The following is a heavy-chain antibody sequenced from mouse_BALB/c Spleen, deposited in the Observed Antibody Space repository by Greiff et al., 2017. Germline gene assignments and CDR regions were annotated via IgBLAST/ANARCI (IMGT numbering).Heavy chain of an antibody. Sequence: LVESGAELVRPGTSVKVSCKASGYAFTNYLIEWVKQRPGQGLEWIGVINPGSGGTNYNEKFKGKATLTADKSSSTAYMQLSSLTSDDSAVYFCATNSLFAYWGQGTLVTVSA. CDR2: INPGSGGT. CDR1: GYAFTNYL. V-gene: IGHV1-54*03. J-gene: IGHJ3*01. CDR3: ATNSLFAY. D-gene: IGHD4-1*01.